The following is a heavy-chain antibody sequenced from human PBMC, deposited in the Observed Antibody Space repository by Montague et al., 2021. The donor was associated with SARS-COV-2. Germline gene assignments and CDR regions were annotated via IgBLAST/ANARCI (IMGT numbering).Heavy chain of an antibody. CDR3: VRDTGSAQAGFDA. D-gene: IGHD4-17*01. V-gene: IGHV6-1*01. Sequence: CAISGGSVWRNTAAWNWIRQSPSGGLEWLGRTNYRSKCTSDYATSVEGRISIDPDTSKNQFFLHLRSVTPEGTGVYYCVRDTGSAQAGFDAWGQGTLVTVSS. J-gene: IGHJ4*02. CDR2: TNYRSKCTS. CDR1: GGSVWRNTAA.